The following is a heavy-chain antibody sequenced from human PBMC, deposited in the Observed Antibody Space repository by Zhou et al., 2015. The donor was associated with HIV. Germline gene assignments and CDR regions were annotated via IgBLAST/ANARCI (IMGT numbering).Heavy chain of an antibody. V-gene: IGHV3-7*01. CDR3: ARSRGRRWLQFSYYGMDV. CDR2: IREYGDEK. Sequence: VQLVESGGGLVQPGGSLRLSCEGSGFSVSSYWMSWVRQAPGRGLEWLTNIREYGDEKYYLHSVRGRFAVSIDNARNSLYLQMSSLRAEDTAVYYCARSRGRRWLQFSYYGMDVWGQGP. J-gene: IGHJ6*02. CDR1: GFSVSSYW. D-gene: IGHD5-24*01.